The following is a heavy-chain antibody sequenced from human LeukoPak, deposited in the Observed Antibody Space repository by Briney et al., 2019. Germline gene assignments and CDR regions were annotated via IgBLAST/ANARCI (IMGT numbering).Heavy chain of an antibody. Sequence: GGSLRLSCAASGFTLKNYAMSWVRQAPGMGLEWVSAISGSGSFTSYTDSVKGRFTISRDNSKNTLFLQMNSLRAEDTAVYYCAKPFIVGATGYYYYYMDVWGKGPTVTVSS. CDR3: AKPFIVGATGYYYYYMDV. D-gene: IGHD1-26*01. V-gene: IGHV3-23*01. CDR2: ISGSGSFT. CDR1: GFTLKNYA. J-gene: IGHJ6*03.